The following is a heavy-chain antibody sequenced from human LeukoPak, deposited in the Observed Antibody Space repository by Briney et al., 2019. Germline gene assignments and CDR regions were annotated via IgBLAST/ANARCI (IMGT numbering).Heavy chain of an antibody. CDR2: ISSDGSNK. CDR1: GFTFSSYA. Sequence: GGSLRPSCAPSGFTFSSYAMHWVRQAPGKGLEWVALISSDGSNKYHGDSVKGRFTISRDNSKNTLYLQMNRMRAEDTAVYYCARELIVGATEGGAFDYWGQGTLVTVSS. J-gene: IGHJ4*02. D-gene: IGHD1-26*01. V-gene: IGHV3-30*04. CDR3: ARELIVGATEGGAFDY.